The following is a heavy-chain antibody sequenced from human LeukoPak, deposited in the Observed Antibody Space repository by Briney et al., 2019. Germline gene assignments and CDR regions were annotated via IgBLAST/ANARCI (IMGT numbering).Heavy chain of an antibody. J-gene: IGHJ4*02. CDR1: GGSFSGYY. CDR3: ARGSGYSYGTDFDY. D-gene: IGHD5-18*01. CDR2: INYSGST. Sequence: PSETLSLTCAVYGGSFSGYYWSWLRQLPGKGLEWIGEINYSGSTNYNPSLKSRVTISVDTSKNQFSLKLSSVTAADTAVYYCARGSGYSYGTDFDYWGQGTLVTVSS. V-gene: IGHV4-34*01.